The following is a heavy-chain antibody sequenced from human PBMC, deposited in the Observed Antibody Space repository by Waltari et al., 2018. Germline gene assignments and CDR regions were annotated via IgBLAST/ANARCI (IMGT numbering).Heavy chain of an antibody. CDR3: ARAEGPGGAMVQGAQGY. J-gene: IGHJ4*02. D-gene: IGHD3-10*01. V-gene: IGHV3-48*04. Sequence: EVQLVESGGGLVQPGGSLRLSCAASGFTFSSYSMNWVRQAPGKGLEWVSYISSSSSTIYDADSVKGRFTISRDNAKNSLYLQMNSLRAEDTAVYYCARAEGPGGAMVQGAQGYWGQGTLVTVSS. CDR2: ISSSSSTI. CDR1: GFTFSSYS.